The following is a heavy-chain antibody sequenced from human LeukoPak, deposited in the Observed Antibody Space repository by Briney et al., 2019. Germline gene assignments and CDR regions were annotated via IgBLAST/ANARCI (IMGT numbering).Heavy chain of an antibody. CDR3: ARDHGWSGFNWFDP. Sequence: SETLALTCSVFGGSISSYYWSWIRQPTGKGLEWIGYIYYSGGTNYNPSLKSRVTISVDTSKNQFSLKLSSVTAADTAIYSCARDHGWSGFNWFDPWGQGTLVTVSS. J-gene: IGHJ5*02. D-gene: IGHD3-3*01. V-gene: IGHV4-59*01. CDR1: GGSISSYY. CDR2: IYYSGGT.